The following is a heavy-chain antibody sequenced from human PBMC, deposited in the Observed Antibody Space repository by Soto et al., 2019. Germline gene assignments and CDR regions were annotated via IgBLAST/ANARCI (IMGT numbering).Heavy chain of an antibody. V-gene: IGHV1-3*01. Sequence: ASVKVSCKASGYTLTTYVVHWVRRAPGQGLEWMGWIDAGNGNTKYSQKYQDRDTITTDTSESTAKMEMSSLRYEDTTEKYSESEGSTPGSTFDYWGQGILVTVSS. CDR3: ESEGSTPGSTFDY. J-gene: IGHJ4*02. D-gene: IGHD3-10*01. CDR1: GYTLTTYV. CDR2: IDAGNGNT.